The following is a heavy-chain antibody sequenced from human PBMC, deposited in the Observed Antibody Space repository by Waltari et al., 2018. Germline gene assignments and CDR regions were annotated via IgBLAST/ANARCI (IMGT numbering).Heavy chain of an antibody. CDR3: ARDQSSQQPTYYYYYYMDV. J-gene: IGHJ6*03. D-gene: IGHD6-13*01. Sequence: QVQLQESGPGLVKPSQTLSLTCTVSGGSISSGSYYWSWIRQPAGKGLEWIGRIYTSGSTNYNPSLKSRVTISGDTSKNQFSLKLSSVTAADTAVYYCARDQSSQQPTYYYYYYMDVWGKGTTVTVSS. V-gene: IGHV4-61*02. CDR1: GGSISSGSYY. CDR2: IYTSGST.